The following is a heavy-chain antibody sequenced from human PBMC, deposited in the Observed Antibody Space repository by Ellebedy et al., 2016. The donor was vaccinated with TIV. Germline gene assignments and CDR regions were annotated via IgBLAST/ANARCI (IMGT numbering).Heavy chain of an antibody. CDR3: SRENAYGSGSYYPY. V-gene: IGHV4-39*07. CDR2: IYYSGTT. J-gene: IGHJ4*02. Sequence: SETLSLXXTVYGDSISTSIYYWAWIRQPPGKGLEWLGSIYYSGTTYYNPPLKSRVTISVDTSKNQFSLRLNSVTAADTAVYYCSRENAYGSGSYYPYWGQGTLVTVSS. D-gene: IGHD3-10*01. CDR1: GDSISTSIYY.